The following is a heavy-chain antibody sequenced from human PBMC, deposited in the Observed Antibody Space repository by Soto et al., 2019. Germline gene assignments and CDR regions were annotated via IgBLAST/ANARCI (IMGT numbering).Heavy chain of an antibody. Sequence: PGGSLRLSCAASGFTFSSYGMHWVRQAPGKGLEWVAVIWYDGSNKYYADSVKGRFTISRDNSKNTPYLQMNSLRAEDTAVYYCCKLPFEEEAFDIWGQGTMVTVSS. D-gene: IGHD2-15*01. V-gene: IGHV3-33*01. CDR2: IWYDGSNK. CDR1: GFTFSSYG. CDR3: CKLPFEEEAFDI. J-gene: IGHJ3*02.